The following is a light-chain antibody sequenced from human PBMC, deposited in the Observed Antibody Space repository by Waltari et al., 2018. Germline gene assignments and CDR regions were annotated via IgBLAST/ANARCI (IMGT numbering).Light chain of an antibody. V-gene: IGLV2-8*01. Sequence: QSALTQPPSASGSPGQSVTISCTGSSRDVGGYNYVSWYQQQPGKAPKLMIYGVDNRPSGVPDRFSGSKSGNTASLTVSGLQAEDEADYFCASYASTRKVFGGGTKLTVL. CDR2: GVD. CDR3: ASYASTRKV. J-gene: IGLJ3*02. CDR1: SRDVGGYNY.